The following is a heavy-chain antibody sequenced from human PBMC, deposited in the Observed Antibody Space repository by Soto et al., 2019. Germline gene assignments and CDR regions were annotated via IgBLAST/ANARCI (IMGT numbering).Heavy chain of an antibody. V-gene: IGHV3-30*03. CDR3: ATDEGSSRPFDH. CDR1: GFTFRSYG. J-gene: IGHJ4*02. Sequence: QVQLVESGGGVVQPGRSLRLSCAASGFTFRSYGMHWVRQAPGKGLEWVAAISYDERNKFYTDSVKGRFTISRDNSNNTLYLEMSSLKPESTAISCCATDEGSSRPFDHWGQGTLVTVSS. D-gene: IGHD6-6*01. CDR2: ISYDERNK.